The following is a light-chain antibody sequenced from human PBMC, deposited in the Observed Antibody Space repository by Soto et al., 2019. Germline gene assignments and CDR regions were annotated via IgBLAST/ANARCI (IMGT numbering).Light chain of an antibody. Sequence: QSVLTQPPSVSAAPGQTVTISCSGRRSNIGNNYVSWYQQLPGTAPKLLIYDNNERPSGIPYRFSGSKSGTSATLGITGLQTGDEADYYCGTWDSSLSAVVFGGGTKLTVL. CDR2: DNN. J-gene: IGLJ2*01. V-gene: IGLV1-51*01. CDR1: RSNIGNNY. CDR3: GTWDSSLSAVV.